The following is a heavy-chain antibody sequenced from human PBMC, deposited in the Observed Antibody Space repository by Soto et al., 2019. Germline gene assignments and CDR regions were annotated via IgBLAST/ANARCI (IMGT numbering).Heavy chain of an antibody. CDR3: ASGSFCPGSSSYSLKYAFDN. D-gene: IGHD2-15*01. CDR2: ISDYNGDT. J-gene: IGHJ3*02. CDR1: GYSLTSYA. V-gene: IGHV1-18*01. Sequence: QVQLVQSGAEVKKPGASVKVSCKVSGYSLTSYAITWVRQAPGQGLEWLGWISDYNGDTNYAQSLEDRVTMTTDTSANIAYMELRSLTSDDTALYYGASGSFCPGSSSYSLKYAFDNWGQGTMVTVSS.